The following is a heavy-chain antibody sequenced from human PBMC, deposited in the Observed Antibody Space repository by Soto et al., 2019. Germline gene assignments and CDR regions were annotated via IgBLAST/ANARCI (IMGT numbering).Heavy chain of an antibody. Sequence: GGSLRLSCAASGFTFSSYDMHWVRQATGKGLEWVSAIGTAGDTYYPGSVKGRFTISRENAKNSLYLQMNSLRAGDTAVYYCARAARTGNHFDLWGRGTLVTVSS. V-gene: IGHV3-13*01. J-gene: IGHJ2*01. CDR1: GFTFSSYD. D-gene: IGHD3-9*01. CDR2: IGTAGDT. CDR3: ARAARTGNHFDL.